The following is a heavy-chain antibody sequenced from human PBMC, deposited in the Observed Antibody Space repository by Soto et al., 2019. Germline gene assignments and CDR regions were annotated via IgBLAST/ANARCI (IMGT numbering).Heavy chain of an antibody. Sequence: SLRLSCAASGFTFSSYSMNWVRQAPGKGLEWVSYISSSSSTIYYADSVKGRFTISRDNAKNSLYLQMNSLRDEDTAVYYCARGTITMIEIFDYWGQGTLVTVSS. CDR1: GFTFSSYS. J-gene: IGHJ4*02. V-gene: IGHV3-48*02. CDR2: ISSSSSTI. D-gene: IGHD3-22*01. CDR3: ARGTITMIEIFDY.